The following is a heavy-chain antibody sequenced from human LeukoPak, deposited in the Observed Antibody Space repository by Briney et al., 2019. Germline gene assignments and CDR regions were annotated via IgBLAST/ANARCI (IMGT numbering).Heavy chain of an antibody. V-gene: IGHV3-15*01. CDR2: IKSRTVGGTI. CDR1: GLTFSNAW. Sequence: GGSLRLSCAASGLTFSNAWMTWVRQAPGKGLEWVGRIKSRTVGGTIEYATAVKDRFTISRDDSKNTAYLQMSSLRTKDTGVYYCTTELIWGQGTLVTVSS. D-gene: IGHD2-8*01. J-gene: IGHJ4*02. CDR3: TTELI.